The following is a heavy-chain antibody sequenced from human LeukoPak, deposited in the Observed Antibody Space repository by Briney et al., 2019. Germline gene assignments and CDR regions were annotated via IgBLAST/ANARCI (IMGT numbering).Heavy chain of an antibody. Sequence: PSETLSLTCTVSGGSISTYYCSWIRQPPGKGLEWIGYVYYSGRTRYNPSLESRLAMSIDTSKNQFSLNLTSVTAADTAMYYCARDYNNYIVDHWGQGALVTVSS. CDR3: ARDYNNYIVDH. D-gene: IGHD3-10*01. V-gene: IGHV4-59*01. CDR1: GGSISTYY. J-gene: IGHJ4*02. CDR2: VYYSGRT.